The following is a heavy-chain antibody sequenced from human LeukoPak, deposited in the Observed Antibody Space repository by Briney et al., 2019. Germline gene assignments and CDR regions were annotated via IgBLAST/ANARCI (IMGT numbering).Heavy chain of an antibody. J-gene: IGHJ4*02. V-gene: IGHV4-39*01. CDR1: GDSISSSSYY. D-gene: IGHD3-16*01. Sequence: KPSETLSLTCTVSGDSISSSSYYWGWIRQPPGKGLEWIAIIYSSVAYYNPSLKSRVTISVDTSKNQFSLNLSSVTAADTAVYYCASRPFLWGFAYWGQGTLVTVSS. CDR2: IYSSVA. CDR3: ASRPFLWGFAY.